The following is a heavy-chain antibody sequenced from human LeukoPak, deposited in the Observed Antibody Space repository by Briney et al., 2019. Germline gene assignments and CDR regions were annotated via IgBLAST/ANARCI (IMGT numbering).Heavy chain of an antibody. CDR1: GFTFNIYS. CDR3: ARDPADVDRAG. D-gene: IGHD3-10*01. Sequence: GGSLRLSYAASGFTFNIYSMTWVRQAPGKGLEWVSSISSSSSYIYYADSVKGRFTISRDDAKNSLYLQMNSLRADDTAVYYCARDPADVDRAGWGQGTLVTVSS. CDR2: ISSSSSYI. J-gene: IGHJ4*02. V-gene: IGHV3-21*01.